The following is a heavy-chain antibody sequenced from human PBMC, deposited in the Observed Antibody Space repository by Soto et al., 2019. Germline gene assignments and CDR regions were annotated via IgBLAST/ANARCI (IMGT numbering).Heavy chain of an antibody. D-gene: IGHD2-15*01. J-gene: IGHJ3*02. CDR3: ARDQVAATQKAVAFDI. V-gene: IGHV3-33*01. CDR1: GFTFSNYG. Sequence: QVQLVESGGGVVQPGTSPRLSCAASGFTFSNYGMHWVRQAPGKGLEWVSIIWYDGRNKYYVDSVRGRFTISRDNSKNTVYLQMNSLRAEDTAVYYCARDQVAATQKAVAFDIWGQGTMVTVSS. CDR2: IWYDGRNK.